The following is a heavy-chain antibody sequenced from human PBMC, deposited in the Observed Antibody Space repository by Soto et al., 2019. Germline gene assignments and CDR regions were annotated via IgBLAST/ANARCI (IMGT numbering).Heavy chain of an antibody. CDR3: ARDTLYYYDSSGYYRY. V-gene: IGHV3-21*01. CDR2: ISSSSSYI. D-gene: IGHD3-22*01. J-gene: IGHJ4*02. CDR1: GFTFSSYI. Sequence: GGSRRLSCAASGFTFSSYIMNWVRQAPGKGLEWVSSISSSSSYIYYADSVNGRFTISRDNAKNSLYLQMNSLRAEDTAVYYCARDTLYYYDSSGYYRYWGQGTLVTVSS.